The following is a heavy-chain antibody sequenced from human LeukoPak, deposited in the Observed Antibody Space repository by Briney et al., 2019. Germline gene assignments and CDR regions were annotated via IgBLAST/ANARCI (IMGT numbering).Heavy chain of an antibody. Sequence: SQTLSLTCAISGDSVSSNSATWHWIRQSPSRGLEWLGRTYYRSKWHNDYAVSAKSRITINSDTSKNQFSLHLNSVTPEDTAVYYCARIKGSGINWFDPWGQGTLVTVSS. D-gene: IGHD6-13*01. CDR1: GDSVSSNSAT. CDR3: ARIKGSGINWFDP. CDR2: TYYRSKWHN. V-gene: IGHV6-1*01. J-gene: IGHJ5*02.